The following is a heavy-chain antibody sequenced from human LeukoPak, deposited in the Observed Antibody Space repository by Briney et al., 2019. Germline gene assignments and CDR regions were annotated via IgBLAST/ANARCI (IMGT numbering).Heavy chain of an antibody. J-gene: IGHJ4*02. CDR1: GFTFSSYA. V-gene: IGHV3-23*01. CDR3: AKDSDYYDSSGYSDY. CDR2: ISGSGGST. Sequence: PGGSLRLSCAASGFTFSSYAMSWVRQAPGKGLEWVSAISGSGGSTYYADSVKGRFTISRDNSKNTLYLQMNSLRAEDTAVYYCAKDSDYYDSSGYSDYWGQGTLVTVSS. D-gene: IGHD3-22*01.